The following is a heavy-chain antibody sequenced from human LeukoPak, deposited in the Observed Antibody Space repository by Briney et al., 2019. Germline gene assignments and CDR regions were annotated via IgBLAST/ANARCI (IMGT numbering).Heavy chain of an antibody. Sequence: PGGSLRLSCAASGFTFSTYYMTWVRQAPGKGLEWVANINQDGSEKYYVASVKGRFTISRDNAKNSLYLQMNSLRAEDTALYYCARTRVSGSSLYHPFDYWGQGTLVTVSS. CDR1: GFTFSTYY. V-gene: IGHV3-7*01. CDR2: INQDGSEK. D-gene: IGHD2-15*01. J-gene: IGHJ4*02. CDR3: ARTRVSGSSLYHPFDY.